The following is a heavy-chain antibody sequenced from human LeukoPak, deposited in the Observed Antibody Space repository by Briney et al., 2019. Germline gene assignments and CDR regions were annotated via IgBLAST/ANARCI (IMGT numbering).Heavy chain of an antibody. V-gene: IGHV3-30*04. CDR3: ARETIAAAGTFFDY. CDR1: GFTFSGYP. J-gene: IGHJ4*02. Sequence: GGSLRLSCAASGFTFSGYPLHWVRQAPGKGLEWVAVLSSDGKDKHYADSVKGRFTVSRDNSKNTLFLQMNSLRPEDTGIYYCARETIAAAGTFFDYWGQGTLVTVSS. D-gene: IGHD6-13*01. CDR2: LSSDGKDK.